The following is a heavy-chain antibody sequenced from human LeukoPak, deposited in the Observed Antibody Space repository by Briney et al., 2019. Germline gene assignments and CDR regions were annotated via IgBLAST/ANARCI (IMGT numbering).Heavy chain of an antibody. Sequence: GGSLRLSCAVSGFTFNNYGMHWVRQAPGKGLEWVAVVSYDGRNQYYADSVKGRFTISRDNSKNTLYLQMDSLTAEDTAVYYCAKSVASEAYWGQGTLVTVSS. D-gene: IGHD5-12*01. V-gene: IGHV3-30*18. CDR2: VSYDGRNQ. J-gene: IGHJ4*02. CDR3: AKSVASEAY. CDR1: GFTFNNYG.